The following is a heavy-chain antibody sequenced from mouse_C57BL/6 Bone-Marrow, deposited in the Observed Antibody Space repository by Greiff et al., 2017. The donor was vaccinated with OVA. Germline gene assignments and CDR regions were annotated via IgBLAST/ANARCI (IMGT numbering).Heavy chain of an antibody. D-gene: IGHD4-1*02. J-gene: IGHJ3*01. CDR1: GFTFSSYG. CDR3: ARRQLGGFAY. Sequence: EVQLQESGGDLVKPGGSLKLSCAASGFTFSSYGMSWVRQTPDKRLEWVATISSGGSYTYYPDSVKGRFTISRDNAKNTLYLQMSSLKSEDTAMYYCARRQLGGFAYWGQGILVTVSA. CDR2: ISSGGSYT. V-gene: IGHV5-6*01.